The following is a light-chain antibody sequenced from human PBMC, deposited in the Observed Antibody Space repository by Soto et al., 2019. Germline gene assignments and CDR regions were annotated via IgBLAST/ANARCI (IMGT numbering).Light chain of an antibody. CDR2: GAS. J-gene: IGKJ1*01. CDR1: ESVSSN. Sequence: EIVMTQSPATLSVSPGERATLSCRASESVSSNLAWYQQKPGQAPRLLIYGASIRATGIPARFGGSGSGTEFTLTISILQSEDFAVYYCQQYDNWWTFGQGTKVEIK. V-gene: IGKV3D-15*03. CDR3: QQYDNWWT.